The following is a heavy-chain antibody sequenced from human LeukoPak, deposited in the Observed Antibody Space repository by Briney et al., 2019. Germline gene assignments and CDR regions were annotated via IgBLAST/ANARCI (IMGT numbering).Heavy chain of an antibody. D-gene: IGHD3-10*01. Sequence: GGSLRLSCAASGFTFSSYWMSWVRQAPGKGLEWVANIKQDGSEKYYVDSVKGRFTISRDNAKNSLYLQMNSLRVEDTAVYYCARDKYGSGSYYNRPDYHYYGMNVWGQGTTVIVSS. CDR3: ARDKYGSGSYYNRPDYHYYGMNV. CDR2: IKQDGSEK. CDR1: GFTFSSYW. J-gene: IGHJ6*02. V-gene: IGHV3-7*03.